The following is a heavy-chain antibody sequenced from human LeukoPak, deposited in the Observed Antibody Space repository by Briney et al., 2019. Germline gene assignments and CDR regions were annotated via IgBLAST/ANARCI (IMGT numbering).Heavy chain of an antibody. Sequence: GGSLRLSCAASGFTFSSYGMHWVRLAPGKGLEWVAVISYDGSDEYYADSVKGRFSVSRDNSKNTLYLQMNSLRPADTAEYYCARDLILSFELLWGDAFDIWGQGTMVTVSS. CDR2: ISYDGSDE. D-gene: IGHD3-10*01. J-gene: IGHJ3*02. CDR3: ARDLILSFELLWGDAFDI. V-gene: IGHV3-30*03. CDR1: GFTFSSYG.